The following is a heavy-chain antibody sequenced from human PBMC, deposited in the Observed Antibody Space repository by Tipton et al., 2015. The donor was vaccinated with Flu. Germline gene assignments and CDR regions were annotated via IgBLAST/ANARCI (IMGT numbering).Heavy chain of an antibody. CDR1: GDSMRSCSYF. Sequence: LRLSCSASGDSMRSCSYFWNWVRQPAGKGLEWIGRVDCSGTTNYNPSLKSRVTISIDTSKKHFSLKLSSVTAADTAVYYCARDHYDLRGEYFYEGMDVWGQGTTVTVSS. CDR3: ARDHYDLRGEYFYEGMDV. D-gene: IGHD3-16*01. V-gene: IGHV4-61*02. J-gene: IGHJ6*02. CDR2: VDCSGTT.